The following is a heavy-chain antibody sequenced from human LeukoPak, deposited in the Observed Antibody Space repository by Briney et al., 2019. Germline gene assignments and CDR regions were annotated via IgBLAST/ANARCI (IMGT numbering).Heavy chain of an antibody. J-gene: IGHJ4*02. CDR3: ARASAGHCDY. Sequence: SETLSLTCTVSGGSISSYYWSWIRQPPGKGLEWIGYIYYSGSTNYKPSLKSRVTISVDTSKNQFSLKLSSVTAADTAVYYCARASAGHCDYWGQGTLVTVSS. CDR1: GGSISSYY. CDR2: IYYSGST. V-gene: IGHV4-59*01. D-gene: IGHD6-13*01.